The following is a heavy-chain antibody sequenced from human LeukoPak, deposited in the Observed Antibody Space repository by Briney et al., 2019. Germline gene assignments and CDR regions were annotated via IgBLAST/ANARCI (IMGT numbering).Heavy chain of an antibody. D-gene: IGHD5-12*01. CDR1: GYTFTRYA. J-gene: IGHJ5*02. CDR3: ARAEDDYSGFDH. CDR2: INGGNGNT. Sequence: ASVKVSCKASGYTFTRYAIHWVRQAPGQRLEWMGWINGGNGNTKYSQNFQGRVTITRDTSATTAYMELSSLTSEDTAVFYCARAEDDYSGFDHWGQGALVTVSS. V-gene: IGHV1-3*01.